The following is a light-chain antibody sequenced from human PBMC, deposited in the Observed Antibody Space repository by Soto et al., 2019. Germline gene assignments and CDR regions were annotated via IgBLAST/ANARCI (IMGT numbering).Light chain of an antibody. V-gene: IGLV2-8*01. CDR2: GVT. CDR3: CSYADNTDYV. Sequence: QSVLTQPPSASGSLGQSVTISCTGTSSDVGAYNYVSWYQQHPGKAPKLMIYGVTRRPSGVPDRFSGSKSGNTASLNVSGLQAEDEADYYCCSYADNTDYVFGTGTKLTVL. CDR1: SSDVGAYNY. J-gene: IGLJ1*01.